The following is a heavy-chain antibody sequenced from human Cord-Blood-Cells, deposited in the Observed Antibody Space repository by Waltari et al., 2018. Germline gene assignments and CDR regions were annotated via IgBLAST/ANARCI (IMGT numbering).Heavy chain of an antibody. CDR2: IRGYNGKT. D-gene: IGHD2-2*01. J-gene: IGHJ6*02. V-gene: IGHV1-18*01. CDR3: ARVPYIVVVPAALYYYYGMDV. CDR1: GYTFTSYG. Sequence: QVQLVQSGAEVKKPGASVKVSCKASGYTFTSYGISWVRQAPGQGLEWMGWIRGYNGKTNNAQKLQGRVTMRTDTSTRTGYRELRSLRAEDTAVYYCARVPYIVVVPAALYYYYGMDVSGQGTTVTVAS.